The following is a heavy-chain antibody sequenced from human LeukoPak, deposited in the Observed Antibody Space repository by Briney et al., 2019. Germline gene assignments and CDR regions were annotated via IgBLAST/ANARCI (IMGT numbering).Heavy chain of an antibody. Sequence: PGGSLRLSCAASGFTFSSYAMHWVRQAPGKGLEWVAVISYDGSNKYYADSVKGRFTTSRDNSKNTLYLQMNSLRAEDTAVYYCARSSGYSSGWYVAYYFDCWGQGTLVTVSS. CDR2: ISYDGSNK. CDR3: ARSSGYSSGWYVAYYFDC. J-gene: IGHJ4*02. V-gene: IGHV3-30*04. CDR1: GFTFSSYA. D-gene: IGHD6-19*01.